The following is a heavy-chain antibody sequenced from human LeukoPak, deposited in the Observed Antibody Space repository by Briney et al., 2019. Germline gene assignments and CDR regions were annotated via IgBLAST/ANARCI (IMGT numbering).Heavy chain of an antibody. V-gene: IGHV3-15*01. Sequence: GSLRLSCAASGFILSNAWVRWVRQAPGKGLEWVGRIKSKTDGGTADYAAPVKGRFAITRDDSKNTLYLQMNSLKTEDTAVYYCTTAQDSGSDRSDYRGQGTLVTVSS. CDR2: IKSKTDGGTA. CDR1: GFILSNAW. D-gene: IGHD5-12*01. J-gene: IGHJ4*02. CDR3: TTAQDSGSDRSDY.